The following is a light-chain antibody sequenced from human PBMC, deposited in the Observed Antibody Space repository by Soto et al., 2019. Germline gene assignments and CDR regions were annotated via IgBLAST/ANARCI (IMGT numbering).Light chain of an antibody. J-gene: IGKJ3*01. CDR2: GGA. V-gene: IGKV3-20*01. CDR1: QNIYINS. CDR3: QQYGAPPLT. Sequence: EIVLTQSPDTLSLSPGERVTLSCRASQNIYINSLAWYQQRPGQAPRLLIYGGATRATAGPDRFSGSGSGTDFALTISRLEPEDFAVYYCQQYGAPPLTFGPGTKVD.